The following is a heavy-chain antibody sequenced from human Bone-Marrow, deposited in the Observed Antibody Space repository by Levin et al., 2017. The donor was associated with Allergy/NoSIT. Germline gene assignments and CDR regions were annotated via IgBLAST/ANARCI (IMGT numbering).Heavy chain of an antibody. CDR3: ARRRVTARDYYYGMDV. D-gene: IGHD1-14*01. V-gene: IGHV3-30*04. CDR2: ISYDGSNK. J-gene: IGHJ6*02. Sequence: PGGSLRLSCAASGFTFSSYAIHWVRQAPGKGLEWVAVISYDGSNKYYADSVKGRFTISRDNSKNTLYLQMNSLRPEDTAVYYCARRRVTARDYYYGMDVWGQGTTVTVSS. CDR1: GFTFSSYA.